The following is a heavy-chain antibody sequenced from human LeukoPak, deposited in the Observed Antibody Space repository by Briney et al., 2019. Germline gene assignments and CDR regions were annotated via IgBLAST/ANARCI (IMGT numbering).Heavy chain of an antibody. CDR2: ISGSGGST. V-gene: IGHV3-23*01. CDR1: GFTFSSYA. CDR3: AKDPIGYCSSTSCYTAGD. J-gene: IGHJ4*02. Sequence: GGSLRLSCAASGFTFSSYAMSWVRQAPGKGLEWVSAISGSGGSTYYADSVKGRFTISRDNSKNTLYLQMNSLRAEDTAVYYCAKDPIGYCSSTSCYTAGDWGQGTLVTVSS. D-gene: IGHD2-2*02.